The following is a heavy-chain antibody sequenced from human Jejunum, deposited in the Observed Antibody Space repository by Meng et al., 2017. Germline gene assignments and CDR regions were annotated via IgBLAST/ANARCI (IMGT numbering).Heavy chain of an antibody. V-gene: IGHV3-30*01. CDR1: GFTLIDYH. D-gene: IGHD3-22*01. J-gene: IGHJ3*02. Sequence: GGPLRLSCVGLGFTLIDYHMHWVRQAPGKGLEWVAVISGDGTVKIYADSVKGRFTISRDISKNTLYLQMNSLTPEDTAVYFCARYHDSSGLADSLDMWGQGTMVTVSS. CDR2: ISGDGTVK. CDR3: ARYHDSSGLADSLDM.